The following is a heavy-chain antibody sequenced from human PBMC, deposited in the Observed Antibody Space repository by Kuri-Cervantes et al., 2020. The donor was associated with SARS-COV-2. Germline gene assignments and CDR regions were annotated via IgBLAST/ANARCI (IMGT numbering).Heavy chain of an antibody. V-gene: IGHV3-30*04. CDR2: ISYSGSDL. D-gene: IGHD3-10*01. CDR1: GFTFSSHA. J-gene: IGHJ4*02. CDR3: ARDRYYGSGIFNS. Sequence: GESLKISCAASGFTFSSHAMHWVRQAPGKGLEWVAIISYSGSDLYADSVRGRFTISRDNAENSLHLQMNSLRAEDTAVYYCARDRYYGSGIFNSWSQGTLVTVSS.